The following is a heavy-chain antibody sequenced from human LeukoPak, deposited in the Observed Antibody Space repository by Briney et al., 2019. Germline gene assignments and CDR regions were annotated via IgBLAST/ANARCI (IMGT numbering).Heavy chain of an antibody. J-gene: IGHJ4*02. V-gene: IGHV3-30*04. Sequence: GRSLRLSCAASGFTFSSYAMHWVRQAPGKGLEWVAVISYDGSNKYYADSVKGRFTISRDNSKNTLYLQMNSLRAEDTAVYYCAKRYCSGGSCYADYWGQGTLVTVSS. CDR3: AKRYCSGGSCYADY. CDR1: GFTFSSYA. D-gene: IGHD2-15*01. CDR2: ISYDGSNK.